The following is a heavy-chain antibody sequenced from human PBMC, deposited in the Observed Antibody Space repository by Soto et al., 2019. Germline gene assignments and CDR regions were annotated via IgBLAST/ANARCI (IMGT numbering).Heavy chain of an antibody. J-gene: IGHJ4*02. D-gene: IGHD3-22*01. Sequence: PGESLKISCKGSGYNFGAYWIAWVRLIPGKGLELMGIIYPGDSDTRYSPSFQGQVTISADKSTSAAYLHWSSLKASDTAMYFCARRSDYDSTGYSDFDYWGLGTPGTVAS. V-gene: IGHV5-51*01. CDR1: GYNFGAYW. CDR2: IYPGDSDT. CDR3: ARRSDYDSTGYSDFDY.